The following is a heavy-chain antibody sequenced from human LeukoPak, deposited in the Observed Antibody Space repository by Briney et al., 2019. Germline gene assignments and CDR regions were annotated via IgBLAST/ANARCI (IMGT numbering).Heavy chain of an antibody. CDR1: GFTPSSYA. Sequence: GGCLRLSRAASGFTPSSYAVSWARHAPGKGLEWVSAISGSGGSTYYADAVKGRFPISRDNSKNTLYLQMNSLRAEDTGVYYCAKPAWAIVVVTHIDYWGQGTLVTVSS. D-gene: IGHD2-21*02. J-gene: IGHJ4*02. CDR2: ISGSGGST. V-gene: IGHV3-23*01. CDR3: AKPAWAIVVVTHIDY.